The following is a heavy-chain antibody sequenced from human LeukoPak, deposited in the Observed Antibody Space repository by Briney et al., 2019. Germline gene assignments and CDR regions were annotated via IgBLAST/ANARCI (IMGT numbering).Heavy chain of an antibody. Sequence: PGGSLRLSCAASGFTVSSNYMSWVRQAPGKGLEWVSVIYSGGSTYYADSVKGRFTISRDNSKNTLYLQMNSLRAEDTAVYYCARGGVLWFGELLFRYWGQGTLVTVSS. J-gene: IGHJ4*02. CDR2: IYSGGST. D-gene: IGHD3-10*01. CDR1: GFTVSSNY. V-gene: IGHV3-66*01. CDR3: ARGGVLWFGELLFRY.